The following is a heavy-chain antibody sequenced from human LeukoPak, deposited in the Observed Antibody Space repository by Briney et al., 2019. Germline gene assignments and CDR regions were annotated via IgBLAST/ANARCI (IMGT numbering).Heavy chain of an antibody. Sequence: ASVKVSCKASGYTFTSYGISWVRQAPGQGLEWMGWISAYNGNTNYAQKLQGRVTMTTDTSTSTAYMELRSLRSDDTAVYYCARDIVVVPAIQDYYYYYGMDVWGRGTTVTVSS. CDR2: ISAYNGNT. J-gene: IGHJ6*02. CDR1: GYTFTSYG. D-gene: IGHD2-2*01. CDR3: ARDIVVVPAIQDYYYYYGMDV. V-gene: IGHV1-18*01.